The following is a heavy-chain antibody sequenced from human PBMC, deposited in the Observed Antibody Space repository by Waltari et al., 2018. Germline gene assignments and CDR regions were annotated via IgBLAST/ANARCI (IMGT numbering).Heavy chain of an antibody. V-gene: IGHV1-2*02. J-gene: IGHJ4*02. CDR3: VRGEPLAGRKIPFDS. D-gene: IGHD6-19*01. Sequence: QVQLVQSGAEVKKPGASVNVSCKTSGYTFTGNYIFWVRQAPGQGLEWMGWINPTSGGTRIAQKFQGRVTMTRDTSTTTAYLEVSELKSDDTAVYYCVRGEPLAGRKIPFDSWGQGTLVTVSS. CDR1: GYTFTGNY. CDR2: INPTSGGT.